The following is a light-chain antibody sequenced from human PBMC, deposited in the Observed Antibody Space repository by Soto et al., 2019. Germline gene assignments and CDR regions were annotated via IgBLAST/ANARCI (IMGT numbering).Light chain of an antibody. CDR2: DVS. Sequence: ALTQPRSVSGSPGQSVTISCTGTSSDVGGYNYVSWYQQHPGKAPKLMIYDVSKRPSGVPDRFSGSKSGNTASLTISGLQAEDEADYYCCSYAGSYTHVVFGGGTKLTVL. CDR3: CSYAGSYTHVV. V-gene: IGLV2-11*01. J-gene: IGLJ2*01. CDR1: SSDVGGYNY.